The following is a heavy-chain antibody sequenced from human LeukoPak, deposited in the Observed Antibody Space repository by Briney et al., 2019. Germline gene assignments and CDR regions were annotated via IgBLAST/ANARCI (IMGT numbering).Heavy chain of an antibody. V-gene: IGHV1-2*02. D-gene: IGHD3-22*01. CDR1: GYTFTGYY. CDR3: ARTASYYYDLYYFDY. CDR2: INPNSGGT. J-gene: IGHJ4*02. Sequence: GASVKVSCKASGYTFTGYYMHWVRQAPGQGLEWMGWINPNSGGTNYAQKFQGGVTMTGDTSISTAYMELSRLRSDDTAVYYCARTASYYYDLYYFDYWGQGTLVTVSS.